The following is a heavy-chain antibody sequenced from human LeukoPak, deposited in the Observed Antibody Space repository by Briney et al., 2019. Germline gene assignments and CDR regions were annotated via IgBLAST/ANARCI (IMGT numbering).Heavy chain of an antibody. V-gene: IGHV3-7*01. D-gene: IGHD2-21*02. CDR1: GFTFNRGW. J-gene: IGHJ1*01. CDR2: INPDGRDT. Sequence: GGSLRLSCVVSGFTFNRGWMNWVRQAPGEGLEWVAHINPDGRDTYYVDSVKGRFTISRDNAQNSMYLQMNSLRVEDTAVYYCTSWGDTTAEYFQRWGQGTLVTVSS. CDR3: TSWGDTTAEYFQR.